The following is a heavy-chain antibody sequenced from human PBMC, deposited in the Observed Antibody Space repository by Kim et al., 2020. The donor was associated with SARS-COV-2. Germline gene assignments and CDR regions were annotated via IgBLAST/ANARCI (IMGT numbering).Heavy chain of an antibody. Sequence: SETLSLTYTVSGDSISSSSYYWGWIRQPPGKGLQWIGSIYYSGSTYYNPSLKSRGTISVDTSKNQFSLNLTSVTAADTAVHYCARDHVLLWFGGSIGLDYWGQGTLVTVSS. CDR3: ARDHVLLWFGGSIGLDY. CDR2: IYYSGST. J-gene: IGHJ4*02. D-gene: IGHD3-10*01. CDR1: GDSISSSSYY. V-gene: IGHV4-39*07.